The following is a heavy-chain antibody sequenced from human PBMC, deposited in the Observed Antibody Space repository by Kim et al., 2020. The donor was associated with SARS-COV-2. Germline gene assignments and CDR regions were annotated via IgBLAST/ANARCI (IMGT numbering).Heavy chain of an antibody. Sequence: ASVKVSCEASGYTLTGHHMHWVRQAPGQGLEWMGQINPSDGSTRYIQKFKGRFTMTRDTSTSTVYMELTGLTSEDMAVYYCARDSTEWAIDYWGQGTLVTVSS. CDR3: ARDSTEWAIDY. D-gene: IGHD1-26*01. V-gene: IGHV1-46*01. CDR2: INPSDGST. CDR1: GYTLTGHH. J-gene: IGHJ4*02.